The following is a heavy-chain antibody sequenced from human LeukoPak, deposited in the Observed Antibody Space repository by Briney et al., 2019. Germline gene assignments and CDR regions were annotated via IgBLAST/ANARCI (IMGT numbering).Heavy chain of an antibody. V-gene: IGHV3-48*02. CDR1: GFTFSTYN. D-gene: IGHD6-19*01. CDR2: IRGISSII. J-gene: IGHJ4*02. Sequence: GGSLRLSCAASGFTFSTYNMNWVRQAPGKGLEWVSYIRGISSIIYYADSVKGRFTISRDNAKNSLYLQMNSLRDEDTAVYYCARGLARYSSGWFFDYWGQGTLVTVSS. CDR3: ARGLARYSSGWFFDY.